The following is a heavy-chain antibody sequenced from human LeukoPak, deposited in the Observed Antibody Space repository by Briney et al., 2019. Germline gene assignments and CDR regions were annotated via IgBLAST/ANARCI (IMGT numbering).Heavy chain of an antibody. CDR1: GYTFTKYW. CDR3: ARQPGMTAKSWYFDL. D-gene: IGHD2-2*01. CDR2: IHPGDSHT. Sequence: GESLKISCEGSGYTFTKYWIGWVRQMPGKGLEWMGIIHPGDSHTWYSPSFQGQVTISADKSISMAYLQWSSLKASDTAMYFCARQPGMTAKSWYFDLGGRGTLVTVSS. V-gene: IGHV5-51*01. J-gene: IGHJ2*01.